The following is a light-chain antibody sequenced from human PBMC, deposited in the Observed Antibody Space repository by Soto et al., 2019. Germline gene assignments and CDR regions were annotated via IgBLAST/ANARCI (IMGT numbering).Light chain of an antibody. CDR1: NSNIGRYS. CDR3: AAWHDNLNAPL. J-gene: IGLJ3*02. Sequence: QSALTQPPSLSGTPGQRVTISCSGSNSNIGRYSVTWYQHLPGTAPKILIHSDDEPPSGVTDRFSGSKSGTSASLAISGLQAEDVAEYYCAAWHDNLNAPLFGGGTKLTVL. V-gene: IGLV1-44*01. CDR2: SDD.